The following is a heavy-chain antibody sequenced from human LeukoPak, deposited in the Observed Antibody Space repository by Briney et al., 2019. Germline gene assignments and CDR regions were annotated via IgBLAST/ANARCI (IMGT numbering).Heavy chain of an antibody. CDR3: ARDRGGYSGYESRDAFDI. J-gene: IGHJ3*02. Sequence: ASVKVSCTASGYTFTSYGISWVRQAPGQGLEWMGWISAYNGNTNYAQKLQGRVTMTTDTSTSTAYMELRSLRSDDTAVYYCARDRGGYSGYESRDAFDIWGQGTMVTVSS. CDR1: GYTFTSYG. V-gene: IGHV1-18*01. CDR2: ISAYNGNT. D-gene: IGHD5-12*01.